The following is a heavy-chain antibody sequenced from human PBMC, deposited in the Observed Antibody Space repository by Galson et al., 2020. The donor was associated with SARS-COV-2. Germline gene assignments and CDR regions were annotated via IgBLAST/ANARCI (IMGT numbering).Heavy chain of an antibody. CDR3: AKDYYDSSGTHYYYGMDV. CDR1: GFTFSSYA. Sequence: TGGSLRLSCAASGFTFSSYAMSWVRQAPGKGLEWVSAISGSGGSTYYADSVKGRFTISRDNSKNTLYLQINSLRAEDTAVYYCAKDYYDSSGTHYYYGMDVWGQGTTVTVSS. CDR2: ISGSGGST. J-gene: IGHJ6*02. V-gene: IGHV3-23*01. D-gene: IGHD3-22*01.